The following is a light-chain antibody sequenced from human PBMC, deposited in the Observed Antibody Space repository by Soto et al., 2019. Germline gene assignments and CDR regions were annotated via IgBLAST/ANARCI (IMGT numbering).Light chain of an antibody. CDR2: AAS. J-gene: IGKJ1*01. V-gene: IGKV1-5*01. CDR3: LQDYNFSRP. CDR1: QSISSW. Sequence: TLAASLGRRVTIACVASQSISSWLAWYQQKPGKAPKLLIYAASSLQSGVPSRFSGSGSCTDFTLIIISRLPEDFVTYYFLQDYNFSRPFCQGPMVDVK.